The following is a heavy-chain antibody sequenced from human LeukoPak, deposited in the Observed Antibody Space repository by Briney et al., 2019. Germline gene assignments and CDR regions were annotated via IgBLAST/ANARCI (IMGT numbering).Heavy chain of an antibody. CDR1: GGSISSGSYY. CDR2: IYTSGNT. CDR3: AREFHY. V-gene: IGHV4-61*02. J-gene: IGHJ4*02. Sequence: SETLSLTCTVSGGSISSGSYYWSWIRQPAGKGLEWIGRIYTSGNTNYNPSLKSRVTISVDTSKNQFSLRLISVTAADTAVYYCAREFHYWGQGTLVTVSS.